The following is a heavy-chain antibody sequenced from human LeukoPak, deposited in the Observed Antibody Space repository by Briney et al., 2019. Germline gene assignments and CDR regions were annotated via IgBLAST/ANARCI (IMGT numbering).Heavy chain of an antibody. J-gene: IGHJ5*02. CDR3: ARVVWYYDILGWFDP. Sequence: GASVKVSCKASGGTFSSYAISWVRQAPGQGLEWMRRIIPIFGTANYAQKFQGRVTITADKSTSTAYMELSSLRSEDTAVYYCARVVWYYDILGWFDPWGQGTLVTVSS. V-gene: IGHV1-69*06. CDR1: GGTFSSYA. D-gene: IGHD3-9*01. CDR2: IIPIFGTA.